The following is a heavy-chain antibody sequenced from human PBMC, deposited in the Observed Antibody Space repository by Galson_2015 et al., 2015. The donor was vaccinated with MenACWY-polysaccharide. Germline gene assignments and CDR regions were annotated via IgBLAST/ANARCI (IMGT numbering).Heavy chain of an antibody. CDR1: GFTFSSYW. CDR3: AKGAAHYGSGNYYDY. D-gene: IGHD3-10*01. Sequence: SLRLSCAASGFTFSSYWMTWVRQAPGKGLEWVSGLSPTTSNTYYADSVRGRFTISRDNSKNTLYLQMDSLRAEDTALYYCAKGAAHYGSGNYYDYWGQGTQVTVSS. V-gene: IGHV3-23*01. CDR2: LSPTTSNT. J-gene: IGHJ4*02.